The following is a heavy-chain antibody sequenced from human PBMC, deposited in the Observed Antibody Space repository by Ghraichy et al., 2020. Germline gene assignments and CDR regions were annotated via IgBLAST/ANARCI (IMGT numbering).Heavy chain of an antibody. CDR2: INHSGST. J-gene: IGHJ6*02. V-gene: IGHV4-34*01. CDR1: GGSFSGYY. Sequence: SETLSLTCAVYGGSFSGYYWSWIRQPPGKGLEWIGEINHSGSTNYNPSLKSRVTISVDTSKNQFSLKLSSVTAADTAVYYCARGRSVPAALLTAVYYGMDVWGQGTTVTVSS. CDR3: ARGRSVPAALLTAVYYGMDV. D-gene: IGHD2-2*01.